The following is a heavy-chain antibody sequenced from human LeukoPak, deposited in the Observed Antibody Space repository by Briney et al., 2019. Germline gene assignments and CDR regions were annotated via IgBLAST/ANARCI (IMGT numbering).Heavy chain of an antibody. Sequence: PGGSLRLSCVASGFTFDDYVVCWVRQVPGGGLEWVSALSWNGSNTKYADSVKGRFTISRDNAKNSLYLQMNSLRAEDTALHYCARGRTKGIDYWGQGNLVTVSS. CDR2: LSWNGSNT. V-gene: IGHV3-20*04. J-gene: IGHJ4*02. D-gene: IGHD2-8*01. CDR1: GFTFDDYV. CDR3: ARGRTKGIDY.